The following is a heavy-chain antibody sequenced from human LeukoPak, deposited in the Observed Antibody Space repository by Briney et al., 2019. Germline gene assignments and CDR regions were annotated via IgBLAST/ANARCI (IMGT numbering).Heavy chain of an antibody. V-gene: IGHV4-34*01. CDR3: ARHKVYGTANWFDP. J-gene: IGHJ5*02. CDR1: GGSFSGYY. Sequence: SETLSLTCAVYGGSFSGYYWSWIRQPPGKGLEWIGEINHSGSTNYNPSLKSRVTISVDTSKNHLSLKLNSVTAADTAVYYCARHKVYGTANWFDPWGQGTLVTVSS. D-gene: IGHD2/OR15-2a*01. CDR2: INHSGST.